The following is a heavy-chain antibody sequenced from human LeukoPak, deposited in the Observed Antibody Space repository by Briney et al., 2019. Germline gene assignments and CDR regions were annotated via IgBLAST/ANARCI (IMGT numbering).Heavy chain of an antibody. CDR3: ARLYPNYYYYGMDV. J-gene: IGHJ6*02. CDR2: IYYSGST. Sequence: SETLSLTCSVSGGSISSYSWNWIRQPPGKGLEWIGYIYYSGSTNYNPSLKSRVTISVDTSKNQFSLKLSSVTAADTAVYYCARLYPNYYYYGMDVWGQGTTVTVSS. V-gene: IGHV4-59*01. CDR1: GGSISSYS.